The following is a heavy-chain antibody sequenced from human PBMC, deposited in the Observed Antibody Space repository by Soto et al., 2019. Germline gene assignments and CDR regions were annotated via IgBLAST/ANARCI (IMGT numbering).Heavy chain of an antibody. V-gene: IGHV3-23*01. Sequence: GGSLRLSCAASGFPFGENAMSWVRQAPGKGLEWVSGISDSGATTYYADSVRGRFTISRDNSKNTLHLQMKSLRAEDSASYYCAKEDTSSGSLDYWGQGALVTVSS. CDR2: ISDSGATT. CDR3: AKEDTSSGSLDY. CDR1: GFPFGENA. D-gene: IGHD6-19*01. J-gene: IGHJ4*02.